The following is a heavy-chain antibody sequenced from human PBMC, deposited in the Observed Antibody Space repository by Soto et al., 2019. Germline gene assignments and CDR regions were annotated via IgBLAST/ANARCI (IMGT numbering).Heavy chain of an antibody. CDR2: VYHSGSN. V-gene: IGHV4-39*01. J-gene: IGHJ4*02. D-gene: IGHD3-3*01. Sequence: QLQLQESGPGLVKPSQTLSLTCSVSGGSVTSARYYWAWVRQPPGRSLEWLASVYHSGSNYYNPSVRGRVTISVDTSKHQFSLKLNSVTDAVTAVYYCATGGNFDYYFDSWGQGALVTVSS. CDR1: GGSVTSARYY. CDR3: ATGGNFDYYFDS.